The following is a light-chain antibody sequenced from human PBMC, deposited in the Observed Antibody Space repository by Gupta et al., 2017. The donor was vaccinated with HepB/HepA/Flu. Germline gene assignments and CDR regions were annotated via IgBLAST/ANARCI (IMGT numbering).Light chain of an antibody. V-gene: IGLV2-14*03. J-gene: IGLJ3*02. Sequence: SALTQPASVSGSPGQSITISCTGTISDVGGYNYVSWYQQHPGKAPKLMIYDVSNRPSGIANRFSGSKSGNTASLTISGLQEEDEADYYCSSDTSNSTKVFGGGTKVTVL. CDR3: SSDTSNSTKV. CDR2: DVS. CDR1: ISDVGGYNY.